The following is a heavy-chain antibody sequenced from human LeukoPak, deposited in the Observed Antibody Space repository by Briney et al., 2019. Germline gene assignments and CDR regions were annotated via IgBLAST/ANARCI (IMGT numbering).Heavy chain of an antibody. CDR2: IIESGEST. V-gene: IGHV3-23*01. D-gene: IGHD3-10*01. Sequence: GGSLRLSCAASGFTFKNYAMYWVRQAPGKGLEWVSAIIESGESTYYTDSVKGRFTISRDNSKNTLYLQMNSLRAEDTAVYYCAKDLRGKNYYGSGSYQAFDIWGQGTMVTVSS. CDR1: GFTFKNYA. CDR3: AKDLRGKNYYGSGSYQAFDI. J-gene: IGHJ3*02.